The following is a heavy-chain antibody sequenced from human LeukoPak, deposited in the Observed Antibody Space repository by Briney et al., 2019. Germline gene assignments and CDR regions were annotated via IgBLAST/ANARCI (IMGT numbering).Heavy chain of an antibody. CDR2: IYYSGST. CDR1: GGSISSYY. V-gene: IGHV4-59*01. CDR3: AASQLWYSSGWYYFDY. D-gene: IGHD6-19*01. J-gene: IGHJ4*02. Sequence: SETLSLTCTDSGGSISSYYWSWIRQPPGKGLEWIGYIYYSGSTNYNPSLKSRVTISVDTSKNQFSLKLSSVTAADTAVYYCAASQLWYSSGWYYFDYWGQGTLVTVSS.